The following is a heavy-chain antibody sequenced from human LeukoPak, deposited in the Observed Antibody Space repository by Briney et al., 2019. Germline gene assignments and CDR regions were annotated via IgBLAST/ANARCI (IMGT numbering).Heavy chain of an antibody. J-gene: IGHJ4*02. CDR1: GDSIDSYY. D-gene: IGHD1-26*01. V-gene: IGHV4-59*01. CDR3: AGRSARYFDS. CDR2: VFYSGPT. Sequence: PSETLCLTCTVSGDSIDSYYWSWIRQPPGEGLQWIGYVFYSGPTNYDASLKSRVAISVDRSKNQFSLKLTSVSAADTAVYYCAGRSARYFDSWGQGTPVTVSS.